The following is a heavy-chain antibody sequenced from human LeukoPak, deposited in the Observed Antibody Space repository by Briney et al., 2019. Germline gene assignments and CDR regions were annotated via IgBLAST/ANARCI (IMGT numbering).Heavy chain of an antibody. CDR2: IYYSGST. V-gene: IGHV4-59*12. J-gene: IGHJ6*03. CDR1: GGSISSYY. CDR3: ARGVHYDILTGYYIYYYYYMDV. Sequence: PSETLSLTCTVSGGSISSYYWSWIRQPPGKGLEWIGYIYYSGSTNYNPSLKSRVTISVDTSKNQFSLKLSSVTAADTAVYYCARGVHYDILTGYYIYYYYYMDVWGKGTTVTVSS. D-gene: IGHD3-9*01.